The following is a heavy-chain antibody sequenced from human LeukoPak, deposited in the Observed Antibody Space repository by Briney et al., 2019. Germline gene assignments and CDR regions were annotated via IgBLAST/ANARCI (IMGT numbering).Heavy chain of an antibody. CDR1: GGSIRSGGYY. CDR3: ARGAYQLLSPERNWFDP. J-gene: IGHJ5*02. Sequence: PSQTLSLTCTVSGGSIRSGGYYWSWIRQHPGKGLEWIVYIYYSGSTYYNPSLKSRVTISVDTSKNQISLKLSSVTAADTAVYYCARGAYQLLSPERNWFDPWGQGTLVTVSS. D-gene: IGHD2-2*01. CDR2: IYYSGST. V-gene: IGHV4-31*03.